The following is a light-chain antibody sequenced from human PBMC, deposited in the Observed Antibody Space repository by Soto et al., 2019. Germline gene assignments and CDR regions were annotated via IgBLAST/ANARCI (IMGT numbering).Light chain of an antibody. J-gene: IGKJ1*01. CDR3: QQYGSSRPT. Sequence: EIVLTQSPATLSWSAGERGTLSFMASQSVSRYLAWYQQKPGQAPRLLIYDASNRATGIPARFSGSGSGTDFTLTISSLEPEDFAVYYCQQYGSSRPTFGQGTKVDIK. CDR1: QSVSRY. V-gene: IGKV3-11*01. CDR2: DAS.